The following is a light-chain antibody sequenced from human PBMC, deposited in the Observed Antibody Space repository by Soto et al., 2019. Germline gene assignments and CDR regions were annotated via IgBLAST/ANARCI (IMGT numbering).Light chain of an antibody. Sequence: QSVLTQPPSVSGAPGQRVTISCTGSSSNIGAGYDGHWYQQLPGTAPKLLIYGNSNRPSGVPDRFSGSKSGTSASLPITGLQAEDEADYYCQSYDSSLSVLWVFGGGTKLTVL. CDR2: GNS. CDR1: SSNIGAGYD. J-gene: IGLJ3*02. CDR3: QSYDSSLSVLWV. V-gene: IGLV1-40*01.